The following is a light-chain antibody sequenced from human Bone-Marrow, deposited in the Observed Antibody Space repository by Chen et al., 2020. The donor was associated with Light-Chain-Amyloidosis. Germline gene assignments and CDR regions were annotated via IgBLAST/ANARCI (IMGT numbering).Light chain of an antibody. V-gene: IGLV3-25*03. CDR3: QSADSSGTYEVI. CDR2: RDT. J-gene: IGLJ2*01. Sequence: SYELTQPPSVSVSPGQTARITCSGDDLPTKYAYWYQQKPGQAPLLVIHRDTERPSGISERFSGSSSGTTATLTISGFQAEDEADYHCQSADSSGTYEVIFGGGTKLTVL. CDR1: DLPTKY.